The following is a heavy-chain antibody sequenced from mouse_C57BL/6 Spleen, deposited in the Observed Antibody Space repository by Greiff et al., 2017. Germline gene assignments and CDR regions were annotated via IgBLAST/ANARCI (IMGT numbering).Heavy chain of an antibody. D-gene: IGHD1-3*01. CDR3: ASRGYNPHWYFDV. CDR2: IYPGSGST. J-gene: IGHJ1*03. V-gene: IGHV1-55*01. CDR1: GYTFTSYW. Sequence: VQLQQPGAELVKPGASVKMSCKASGYTFTSYWITWVKQRPGQGLEWIGDIYPGSGSTNYNEKFKSKATLTVDTSSSTAYMQLSSLTSEDSAVYYCASRGYNPHWYFDVWGTGTTVTVSS.